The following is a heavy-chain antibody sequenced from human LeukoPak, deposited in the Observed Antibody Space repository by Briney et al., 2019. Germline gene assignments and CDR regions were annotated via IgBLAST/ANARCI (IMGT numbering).Heavy chain of an antibody. J-gene: IGHJ6*02. CDR3: ARDLVDTEYYGMDV. V-gene: IGHV3-9*01. CDR2: ISWNSGSI. Sequence: GGSLRLSCAAPGFTFDDYAMHWVRQAPGKGLEWVSGISWNSGSIGYADSVKGRFTISRDNAKNSLYLQMNSLRAEDTAVYYCARDLVDTEYYGMDVWGQGTTVTVSS. D-gene: IGHD5-18*01. CDR1: GFTFDDYA.